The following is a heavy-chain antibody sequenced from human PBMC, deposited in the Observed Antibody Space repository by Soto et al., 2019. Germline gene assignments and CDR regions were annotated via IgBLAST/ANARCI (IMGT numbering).Heavy chain of an antibody. J-gene: IGHJ6*02. Sequence: QVQLVQSGAEVKKPGSSVKVSCKASGGTFSSYAISWVRQVLGQGLEWMGGLIPIFGTANYAQKFQGRVTMTADESTSTAYMELSSLRSEDTAAYYCARVGWIRAVAGTIYGMDVWGQGTTVTVSS. CDR2: LIPIFGTA. CDR3: ARVGWIRAVAGTIYGMDV. CDR1: GGTFSSYA. D-gene: IGHD6-19*01. V-gene: IGHV1-69*12.